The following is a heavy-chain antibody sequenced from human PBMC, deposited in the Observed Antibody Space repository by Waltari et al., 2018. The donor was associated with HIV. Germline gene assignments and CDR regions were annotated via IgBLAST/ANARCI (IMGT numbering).Heavy chain of an antibody. Sequence: QAQLMQSGAEVKKPGASVKVSCKASGYTFTDYYIHWVRQAPGQGLEWMGRSNPNTGGTNNAQKFQGRVTMTRDTSITTAFMELSSLRSDDTAVYFCARDLTDYGDAFDYGELWGQGTLVTVSS. CDR2: SNPNTGGT. CDR3: ARDLTDYGDAFDYGEL. J-gene: IGHJ4*02. CDR1: GYTFTDYY. V-gene: IGHV1-2*06. D-gene: IGHD4-17*01.